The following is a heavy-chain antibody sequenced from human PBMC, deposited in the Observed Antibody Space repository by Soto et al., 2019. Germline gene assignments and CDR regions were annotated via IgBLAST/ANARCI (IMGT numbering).Heavy chain of an antibody. CDR3: ARGREYSTVQIGY. D-gene: IGHD6-6*01. J-gene: IGHJ4*02. CDR1: GYTFTSYN. CDR2: MNPNSGNT. V-gene: IGHV1-8*01. Sequence: QVQLVQSGAEVKKPGASVKVSCKASGYTFTSYNINWVRQATGQGLEWMGWMNPNSGNTGYAQKFQGRVTMTRNTSIRTAYMELRSLRSDDTAVYYCARGREYSTVQIGYWGQGTLVTVSS.